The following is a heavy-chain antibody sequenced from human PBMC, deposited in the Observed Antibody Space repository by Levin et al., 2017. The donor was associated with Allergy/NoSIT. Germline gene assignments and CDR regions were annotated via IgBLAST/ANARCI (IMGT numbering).Heavy chain of an antibody. J-gene: IGHJ4*02. Sequence: PSETLSLTCAVYGGSFSGYYWSWIRQPPGKGLEWIWEINHSGSTNYNPSLKSRVTISLDTSKNQSSLRLSSVNAADTAVYYWARGAAPPSTSRRILDYWGQGTLVTVSS. CDR3: ARGAAPPSTSRRILDY. CDR2: INHSGST. D-gene: IGHD5/OR15-5a*01. V-gene: IGHV4-34*01. CDR1: GGSFSGYY.